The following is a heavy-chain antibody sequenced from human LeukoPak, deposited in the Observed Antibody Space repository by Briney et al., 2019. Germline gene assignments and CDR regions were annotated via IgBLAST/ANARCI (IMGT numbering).Heavy chain of an antibody. Sequence: SVKVSCKASGGTFSSYAISWVRQAPGQGLEWMGGIIPIFGTANYAQKFQDRVTITTDESTSTAYMELSSLRSEDAAVYYCARSTTYYDILTGSYFDPWGQGTLVTVSS. J-gene: IGHJ5*02. CDR1: GGTFSSYA. V-gene: IGHV1-69*05. CDR2: IIPIFGTA. D-gene: IGHD3-9*01. CDR3: ARSTTYYDILTGSYFDP.